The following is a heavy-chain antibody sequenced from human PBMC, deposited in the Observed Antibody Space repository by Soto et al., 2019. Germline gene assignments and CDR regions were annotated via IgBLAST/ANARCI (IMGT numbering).Heavy chain of an antibody. J-gene: IGHJ4*02. CDR1: GFTFRNSG. CDR3: AKSFSTYSLGKFDY. Sequence: GGSLRLSCAASGFTFRNSGMSWVRQAPGKGLQWVSSISDDAADTYYADSVKGRFTITRDNSKNTLSLQMSSLRVEDTAIYYCAKSFSTYSLGKFDYWGQGALVTVSS. D-gene: IGHD5-18*01. CDR2: ISDDAADT. V-gene: IGHV3-23*01.